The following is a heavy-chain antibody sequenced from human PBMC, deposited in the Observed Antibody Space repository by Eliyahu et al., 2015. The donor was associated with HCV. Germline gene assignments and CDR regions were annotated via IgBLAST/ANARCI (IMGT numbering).Heavy chain of an antibody. Sequence: GKGLEWIGEINHSGSTNYNPSLESRVTISVDTSKNQFSLNLSSVTAADTAVFYCARAWSSSWYNSAAFYFDYWGQGTPVTVSS. CDR3: ARAWSSSWYNSAAFYFDY. CDR2: INHSGST. D-gene: IGHD6-13*01. J-gene: IGHJ4*02. V-gene: IGHV4-34*01.